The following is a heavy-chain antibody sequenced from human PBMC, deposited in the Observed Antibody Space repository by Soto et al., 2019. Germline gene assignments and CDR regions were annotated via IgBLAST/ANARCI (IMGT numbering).Heavy chain of an antibody. Sequence: PSETLSLTCTVSGGSISSYYWSWIRQPPGKGLEWIGYIYYSGSTNYNPSLKSRVTISVDTSKNQFSLKLSSVTAADTAVYYCARGGQLWFSGLGYWGQGTLVTVSS. D-gene: IGHD5-18*01. J-gene: IGHJ4*02. CDR2: IYYSGST. CDR3: ARGGQLWFSGLGY. CDR1: GGSISSYY. V-gene: IGHV4-59*01.